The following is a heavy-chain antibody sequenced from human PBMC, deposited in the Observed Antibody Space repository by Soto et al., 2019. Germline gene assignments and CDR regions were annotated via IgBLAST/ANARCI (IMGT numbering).Heavy chain of an antibody. Sequence: EVQLVESGGGLVQPGRSLRLSCAASGFTFDDYAMHWVRQAPGKGLEWVSGISWNSGSIGYADSVKGRFTISRDNAKNSRYLQMNSLRAEDTALYYCAKEDHFGSPDYWGQGTLVTVSS. J-gene: IGHJ4*02. V-gene: IGHV3-9*01. CDR2: ISWNSGSI. CDR3: AKEDHFGSPDY. CDR1: GFTFDDYA. D-gene: IGHD1-26*01.